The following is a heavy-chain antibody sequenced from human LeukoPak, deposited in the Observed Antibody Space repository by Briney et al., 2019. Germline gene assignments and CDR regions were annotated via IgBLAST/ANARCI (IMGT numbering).Heavy chain of an antibody. Sequence: GGSLRLSCAASGFTLSDYYMSWIRQAPGKGLECISYINPSGGTIYYADSVKGRFTISRDNANNSLYLQMNNVRAEDTAVYYCGRTSVDCLDCWGQGTLVTVSS. J-gene: IGHJ4*02. V-gene: IGHV3-11*04. CDR1: GFTLSDYY. D-gene: IGHD3/OR15-3a*01. CDR3: GRTSVDCLDC. CDR2: INPSGGTI.